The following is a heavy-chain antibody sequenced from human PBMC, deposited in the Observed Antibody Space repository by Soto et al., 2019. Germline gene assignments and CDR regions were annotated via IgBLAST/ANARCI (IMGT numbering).Heavy chain of an antibody. CDR3: ARGYYYDSSGDYYYGMDV. J-gene: IGHJ6*02. D-gene: IGHD3-22*01. Sequence: GASVKVSCKASGGTFSSYAISWVRQAPGQGLEWMGGIIPIFGTANYAQKSQGRVTITADESTSTAYMELSSLRSEDTAVYYCARGYYYDSSGDYYYGMDVWGQGTTVTVSS. CDR1: GGTFSSYA. CDR2: IIPIFGTA. V-gene: IGHV1-69*13.